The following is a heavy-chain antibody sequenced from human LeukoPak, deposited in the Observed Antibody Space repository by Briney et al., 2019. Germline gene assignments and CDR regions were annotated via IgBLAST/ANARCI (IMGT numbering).Heavy chain of an antibody. D-gene: IGHD3-10*01. V-gene: IGHV4-59*08. CDR1: GGSLNNYY. CDR3: ARRHGFTMHANRVDP. J-gene: IGHJ5*02. Sequence: SETLSLTCTVSGGSLNNYYWGWIRQPPGKGLEWIGYIYYSGSTNYNPSLKSRVTISVDTSTNQFSLKLRSVTAADTAVYYCARRHGFTMHANRVDPWGQGTLVTVSS. CDR2: IYYSGST.